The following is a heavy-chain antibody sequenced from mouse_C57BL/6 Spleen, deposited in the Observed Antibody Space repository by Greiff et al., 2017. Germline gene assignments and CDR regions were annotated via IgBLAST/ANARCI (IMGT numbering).Heavy chain of an antibody. CDR3: ARDRNYGSSYAMDY. CDR1: GFTFSSYA. CDR2: ISSGGDYI. V-gene: IGHV5S21*01. Sequence: EVQVVESGEGLVKPGGSLKLSCAASGFTFSSYAMSWVRQTPEERLEWVAYISSGGDYIYYADTVKGRFTISRDNARNTLYLQMSSLKSEDTAMFYCARDRNYGSSYAMDYWGRGTSVTVSS. D-gene: IGHD1-1*01. J-gene: IGHJ4*01.